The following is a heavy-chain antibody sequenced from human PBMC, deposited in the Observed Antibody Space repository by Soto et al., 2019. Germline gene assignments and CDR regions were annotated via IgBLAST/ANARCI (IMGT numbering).Heavy chain of an antibody. CDR3: ARDGTDIVVVPAAIHWFDP. CDR2: INPSGGST. D-gene: IGHD2-2*02. CDR1: GGTFSSYA. J-gene: IGHJ5*02. Sequence: ASVKVSCKASGGTFSSYAISWVRQAPGQGLEWMGIINPSGGSTSYAQKFQGRVTMTRDTSTSTVYMELSSLRSEDTAVYYCARDGTDIVVVPAAIHWFDPWGQGTLVTVSS. V-gene: IGHV1-46*03.